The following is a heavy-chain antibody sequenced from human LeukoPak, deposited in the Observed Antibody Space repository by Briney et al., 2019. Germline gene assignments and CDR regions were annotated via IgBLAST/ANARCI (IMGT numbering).Heavy chain of an antibody. CDR3: ASLARRDGYNFDAFDI. D-gene: IGHD5-24*01. CDR1: GFTFDDYG. CDR2: INWNGGST. Sequence: PGGSLRLSCAASGFTFDDYGMSWVRQAPGKGLEWVSGINWNGGSTGYADSVKGRFTISRDNAKNSLYLQMNSLRAEDTALYYCASLARRDGYNFDAFDIWGQGTMVTVSS. J-gene: IGHJ3*02. V-gene: IGHV3-20*04.